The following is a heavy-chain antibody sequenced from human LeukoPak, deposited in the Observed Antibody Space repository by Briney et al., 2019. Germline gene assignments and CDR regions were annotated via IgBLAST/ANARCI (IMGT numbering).Heavy chain of an antibody. CDR3: ARESVRYSGSSDLDH. D-gene: IGHD1-26*01. Sequence: GASVKVSCKASGYTFTRHGISWVRQPPGQGLEWMGWISGYNGKTNYAQKLQGRVTMTTDTSTSTVYMELRSLRSDDTAVYYCARESVRYSGSSDLDHWGQGTLVTVSS. J-gene: IGHJ4*02. V-gene: IGHV1-18*01. CDR1: GYTFTRHG. CDR2: ISGYNGKT.